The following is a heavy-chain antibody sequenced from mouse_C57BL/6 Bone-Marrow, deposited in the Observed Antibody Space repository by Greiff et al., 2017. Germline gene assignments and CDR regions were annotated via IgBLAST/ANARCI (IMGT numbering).Heavy chain of an antibody. J-gene: IGHJ1*03. CDR2: ISSGGDYI. D-gene: IGHD1-1*01. Sequence: EVKLVESGEGLVKPGGSLKLSCAASGFPFSSYAMSWVRQTPEKRLEWVAYISSGGDYIYYADTVTGRFTISRANARNTLYLQMSGLKSEDTAMYYCTRDITTVRYGDWYIDVWGTGTTVTVSS. CDR1: GFPFSSYA. CDR3: TRDITTVRYGDWYIDV. V-gene: IGHV5-9-1*02.